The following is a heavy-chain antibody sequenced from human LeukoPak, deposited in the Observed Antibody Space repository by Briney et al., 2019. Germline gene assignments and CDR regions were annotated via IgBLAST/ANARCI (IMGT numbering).Heavy chain of an antibody. CDR2: IWYDGSNI. D-gene: IGHD2-8*01. J-gene: IGHJ6*02. V-gene: IGHV3-33*06. Sequence: PGGSLRLSCATSGFTFSSYGMHWVRQAPGKGLEWVAVIWYDGSNIPYADSVQGRFTISRDSSKNMLYLQMNSLRAEDTGVYYCANNGVSPNYYYGMNVWGQGTTVTVSS. CDR1: GFTFSSYG. CDR3: ANNGVSPNYYYGMNV.